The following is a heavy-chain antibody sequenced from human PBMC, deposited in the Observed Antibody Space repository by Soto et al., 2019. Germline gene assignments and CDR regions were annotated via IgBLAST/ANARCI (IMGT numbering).Heavy chain of an antibody. Sequence: ASVTVSCMPCGYTFTSYYMHWVRQAPEQGLAWMGISIPRGGSTSYAQKFQGRVTTTRDTSTSTVYMALSSLRSEDTAVYYCARGEVLIVVVPAALASWFDPWGQGTLVTVSS. V-gene: IGHV1-46*03. CDR3: ARGEVLIVVVPAALASWFDP. CDR2: SIPRGGST. J-gene: IGHJ5*02. CDR1: GYTFTSYY. D-gene: IGHD2-2*01.